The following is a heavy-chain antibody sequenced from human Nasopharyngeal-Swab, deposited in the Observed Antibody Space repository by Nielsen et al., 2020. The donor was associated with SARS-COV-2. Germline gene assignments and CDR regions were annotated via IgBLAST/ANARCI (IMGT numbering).Heavy chain of an antibody. V-gene: IGHV3-30*18. D-gene: IGHD6-19*01. Sequence: GGSLRLSCAASGITFSSYGMHWVRQAPGKGLEWVAVISYDGSNKYYADSVKGRFTISRDNSKNTLYLQMNSLRAEDTAVYYCAKPVYSSGWYYFDYWGQGTLVTVSS. CDR3: AKPVYSSGWYYFDY. CDR1: GITFSSYG. CDR2: ISYDGSNK. J-gene: IGHJ4*02.